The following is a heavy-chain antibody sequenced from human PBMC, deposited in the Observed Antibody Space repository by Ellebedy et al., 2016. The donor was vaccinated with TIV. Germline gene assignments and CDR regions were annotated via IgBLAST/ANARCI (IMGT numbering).Heavy chain of an antibody. D-gene: IGHD1-1*01. J-gene: IGHJ4*02. CDR3: ARGGETGTSDS. CDR1: GYTFTNHW. V-gene: IGHV5-51*01. Sequence: KVSCKASGYTFTNHWIGWARQMPGKGLAWMGIIFPGDTVARSTPSFQGQVTISADKSITTAYLQWSRLKASDSGMYYCARGGETGTSDSWGQGTLVSVSS. CDR2: IFPGDTVA.